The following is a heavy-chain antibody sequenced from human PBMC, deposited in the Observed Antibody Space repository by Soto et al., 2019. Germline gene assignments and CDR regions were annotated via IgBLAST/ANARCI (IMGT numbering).Heavy chain of an antibody. Sequence: EEQLEESGGDLVQPGGSLRLSCAASGFTLGLYDMHWVRQGPGKRLEWVSAIGYTGDTYYLDSVKGRFISSRQNDXXXXXXXXXXXXXXXXXXXXXXXXXXXXXXXXXRXFDIWGRGTMVTVSS. CDR2: IGYTGDT. CDR1: GFTLGLYD. CDR3: XXXXXXXXXXXXRXFDI. J-gene: IGHJ3*02. V-gene: IGHV3-13*01.